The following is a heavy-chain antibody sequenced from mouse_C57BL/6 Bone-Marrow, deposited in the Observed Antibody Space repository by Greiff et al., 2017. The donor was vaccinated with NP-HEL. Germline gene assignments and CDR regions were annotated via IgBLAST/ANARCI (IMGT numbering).Heavy chain of an antibody. J-gene: IGHJ3*01. CDR2: ISNGGGST. CDR3: ARQGWDGPWFAY. Sequence: EVKLMESGGGLVQPGGSLKLSCAASGFTFSDYYMYWVRQTPEKRLEWVAYISNGGGSTYYPDTVKGRFTISRDNAKNTLYLQMSRLKSEDTAMYYCARQGWDGPWFAYWGQGTLVTVSA. V-gene: IGHV5-12*01. D-gene: IGHD4-1*01. CDR1: GFTFSDYY.